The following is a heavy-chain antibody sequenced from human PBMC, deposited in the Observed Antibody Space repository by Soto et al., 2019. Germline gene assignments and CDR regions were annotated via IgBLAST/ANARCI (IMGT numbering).Heavy chain of an antibody. Sequence: EVQLVESGGGLVQPGGSLRLSCAASGFTVSSNYMSWVRQAPGKGLEWVSVIYSGGSTYYADSVKGRFTISRDNSKNTLYLQMNSLRADATAVYYCARDRIAVAGNPEYFQHWGQGTLVTVSS. CDR3: ARDRIAVAGNPEYFQH. CDR2: IYSGGST. J-gene: IGHJ1*01. V-gene: IGHV3-66*01. D-gene: IGHD6-19*01. CDR1: GFTVSSNY.